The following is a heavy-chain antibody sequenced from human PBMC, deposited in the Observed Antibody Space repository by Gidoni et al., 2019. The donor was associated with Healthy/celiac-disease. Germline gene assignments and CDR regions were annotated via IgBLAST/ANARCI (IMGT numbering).Heavy chain of an antibody. D-gene: IGHD2-2*01. CDR1: GFTFSSYS. CDR2: ISSSSSPI. J-gene: IGHJ6*02. V-gene: IGHV3-48*02. Sequence: EVQLVESGGGLVQPGGSLRLSCAASGFTFSSYSMNWVRQAPGKGLEWVSYISSSSSPIYYADSVKGRFTISRDNAKNSLYLQMNSLRDEDTAVYYCARDSFHARYYYYYGMDVWGQGTTVTVSS. CDR3: ARDSFHARYYYYYGMDV.